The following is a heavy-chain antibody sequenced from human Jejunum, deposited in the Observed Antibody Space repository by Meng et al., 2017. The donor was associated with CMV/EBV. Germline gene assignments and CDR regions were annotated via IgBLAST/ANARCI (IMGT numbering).Heavy chain of an antibody. CDR3: GRDSMKGGGFDC. J-gene: IGHJ4*02. V-gene: IGHV3-72*01. D-gene: IGHD3-10*01. CDR1: GFTFIEHQ. Sequence: GFTFIEHQMDCGRQAPGEGLEWVGRIKYQADNYVTEYAASVRGRFTISRDVPRNSLYLQMNSLTSEDTTLYYCGRDSMKGGGFDCWGQGILVTVSS. CDR2: IKYQADNYVT.